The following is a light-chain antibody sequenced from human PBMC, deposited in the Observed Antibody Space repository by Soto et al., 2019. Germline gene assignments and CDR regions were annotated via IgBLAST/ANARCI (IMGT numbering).Light chain of an antibody. J-gene: IGKJ4*01. Sequence: EIVLTQSPGTLSLSPGERATLSCRASQSVGSYLAWYQQKPGQAPRLLIYDASNRATGIPARFYGSGSETDFTLTISSLEPEDFAVYYCQQRSNWPLTFGGGTKVEIK. CDR3: QQRSNWPLT. CDR1: QSVGSY. V-gene: IGKV3-11*01. CDR2: DAS.